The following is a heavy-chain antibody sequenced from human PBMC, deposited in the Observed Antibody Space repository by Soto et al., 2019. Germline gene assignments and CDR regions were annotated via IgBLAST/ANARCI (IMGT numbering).Heavy chain of an antibody. CDR2: INHSGST. J-gene: IGHJ6*02. D-gene: IGHD6-13*01. V-gene: IGHV4-34*01. Sequence: SETLSLTCAVYGGSFSGYYWSWIRQPPGKGLEWIGEINHSGSTNYNPSLKSRVTISVDTSKNQFSLKLSSVTAADTAVYYCARDLGPGTARGVWGQGTTVTVSS. CDR3: ARDLGPGTARGV. CDR1: GGSFSGYY.